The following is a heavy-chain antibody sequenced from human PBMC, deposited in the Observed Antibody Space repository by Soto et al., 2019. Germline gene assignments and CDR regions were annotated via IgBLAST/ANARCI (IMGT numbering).Heavy chain of an antibody. D-gene: IGHD2-15*01. V-gene: IGHV1-69*01. J-gene: IGHJ4*01. CDR2: IIPIFGTA. CDR3: GRVGRDY. Sequence: QVQLVQSGAEVKKPGSSVKVSCKASGGTFSSYSINWVRQAPGQGLEWMGEIIPIFGTANYAQKFQGRVTITADASTRTAYPLPPSPRSAAAAVAYWGRVGRDY. CDR1: GGTFSSYS.